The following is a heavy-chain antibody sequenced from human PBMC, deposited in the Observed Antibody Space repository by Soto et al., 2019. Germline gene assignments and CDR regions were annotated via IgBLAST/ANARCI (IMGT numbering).Heavy chain of an antibody. D-gene: IGHD4-17*01. CDR3: AHRGYGDYPRDNWFDP. CDR1: GFSLSSGGAG. V-gene: IGHV2-5*01. Sequence: SCPTLVNPTQTLTLTCTFSGFSLSSGGAGXGWIRQPPGKGLEWLALIYWNDDKRYNASLKSRLTITKDTSKNQVVLLMTNMDPVDTATYYCAHRGYGDYPRDNWFDPWGQGTLVTVSS. CDR2: IYWNDDK. J-gene: IGHJ5*02.